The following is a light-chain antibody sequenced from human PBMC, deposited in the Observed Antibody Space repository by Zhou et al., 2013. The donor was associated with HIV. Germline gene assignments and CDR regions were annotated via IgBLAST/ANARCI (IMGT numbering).Light chain of an antibody. CDR3: QQSYSTPVYS. J-gene: IGKJ2*03. Sequence: IQLTQSPSSLSASVGDRVTITCRTSQSISAYLSWYQQKPGKAPKVLIYAASSLQSGVPSRFSGSGSGTDFTLTISSLQPEDFATYYCQQSYSTPVYSFGQGTKLEIK. CDR2: AAS. CDR1: QSISAY. V-gene: IGKV1-39*01.